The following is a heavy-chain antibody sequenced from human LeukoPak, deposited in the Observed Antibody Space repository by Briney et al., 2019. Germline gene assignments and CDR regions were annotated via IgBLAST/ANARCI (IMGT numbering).Heavy chain of an antibody. V-gene: IGHV3-48*04. CDR2: ISSSGSNI. D-gene: IGHD5-24*01. CDR3: ARVVDGFAFDI. Sequence: GGSLRLSCAASGFTFSSYSMTWVRQAPGKGLEWVSYISSSGSNIYYADSVKGRFTISRDNATNSLYLQMNSLRAEDTAVYYCARVVDGFAFDIWGQGTMVTVSS. CDR1: GFTFSSYS. J-gene: IGHJ3*02.